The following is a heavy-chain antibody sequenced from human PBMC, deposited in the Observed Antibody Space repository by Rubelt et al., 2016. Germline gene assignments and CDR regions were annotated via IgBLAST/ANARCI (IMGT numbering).Heavy chain of an antibody. J-gene: IGHJ4*02. V-gene: IGHV1-18*01. Sequence: QVQLVQSGAEVKKPGASVKVSCKASGYTFTSYGISWVRQAPGQGLAWMGWIRAYTGKKNYAQKCQGRVPMTTDTSTSTAYMELRSLRSDDTAVYYCARDPLPVRGVIMTPTHWGQGTLVTVSS. CDR2: IRAYTGKK. CDR1: GYTFTSYG. CDR3: ARDPLPVRGVIMTPTH. D-gene: IGHD3-10*01.